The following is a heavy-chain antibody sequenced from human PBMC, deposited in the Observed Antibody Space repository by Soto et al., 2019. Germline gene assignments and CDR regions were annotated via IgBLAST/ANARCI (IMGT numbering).Heavy chain of an antibody. CDR2: IYYSGTT. CDR1: GASISSPSYY. J-gene: IGHJ5*02. D-gene: IGHD2-2*01. V-gene: IGHV4-31*03. Sequence: PSETLSLTCTVSGASISSPSYYWGWIRQSPGKGLEWIGCIYYSGTTHYNPSLKSRVTLSVDTSNNQFSLKLSSVTAADTAVYYCARVVPAAFQTFNWFDPWGQGTLVTVSS. CDR3: ARVVPAAFQTFNWFDP.